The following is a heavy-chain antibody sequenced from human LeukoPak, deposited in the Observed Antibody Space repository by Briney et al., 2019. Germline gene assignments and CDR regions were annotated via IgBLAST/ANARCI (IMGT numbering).Heavy chain of an antibody. V-gene: IGHV4-34*01. Sequence: PSETLSLTCAVSGGSFSDYQWNWIRQSPGKGLEWLGEISHSGTTTYNPSLKSRVTISVDTSKNQFSLRSRSVTAADTAVYYCARRPIRFSFDYWGQGTLVTVSS. CDR3: ARRPIRFSFDY. CDR2: ISHSGTT. D-gene: IGHD3-3*01. CDR1: GGSFSDYQ. J-gene: IGHJ4*02.